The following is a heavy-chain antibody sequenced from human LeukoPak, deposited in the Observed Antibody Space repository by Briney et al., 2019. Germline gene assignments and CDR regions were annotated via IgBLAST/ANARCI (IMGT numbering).Heavy chain of an antibody. D-gene: IGHD3-16*02. CDR2: IYYSGGT. CDR1: GGSISSYY. CDR3: ARRGSYRPYYFDY. V-gene: IGHV4-59*01. Sequence: SETLSLTXTVSGGSISSYYWSWIRQPPGKGLEWIGYIYYSGGTNYNPSLKSRVTISVDTSKNQFSLKLSSVTAADTAVYYCARRGSYRPYYFDYWGQGTLVTVSS. J-gene: IGHJ4*02.